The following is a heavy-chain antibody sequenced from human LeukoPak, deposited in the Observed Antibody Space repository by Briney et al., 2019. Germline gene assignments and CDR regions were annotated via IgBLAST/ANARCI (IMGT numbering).Heavy chain of an antibody. CDR1: GFTFSSYG. Sequence: PGGTLRLSCAASGFTFSSYGMHWVRQAPGKGLEWVAFIRYDGSNKYYADSVKGRFTISRDNSKNTLYLQMNSLRAEDTAVYYCANLKVAGYFIDYWGQGTLVTVSS. D-gene: IGHD1-1*01. CDR3: ANLKVAGYFIDY. CDR2: IRYDGSNK. V-gene: IGHV3-30*02. J-gene: IGHJ4*02.